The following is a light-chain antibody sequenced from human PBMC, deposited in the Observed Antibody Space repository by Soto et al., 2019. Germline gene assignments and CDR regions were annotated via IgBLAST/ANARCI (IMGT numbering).Light chain of an antibody. J-gene: IGKJ1*01. CDR1: QGISNY. CDR3: QKYNSAPLT. V-gene: IGKV1-27*01. Sequence: DIQMIQSPSSLSASVGDTVTITCRASQGISNYLAWYQQKPGKVPKLLIYGASTLHSGVPSRFSGSGSGTDLSLTISSLQPEDVATYYCQKYNSAPLTFGQGTKVEIK. CDR2: GAS.